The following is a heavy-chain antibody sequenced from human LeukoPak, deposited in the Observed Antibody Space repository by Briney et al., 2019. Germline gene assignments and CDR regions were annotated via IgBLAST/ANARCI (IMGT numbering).Heavy chain of an antibody. V-gene: IGHV4-59*08. J-gene: IGHJ5*02. CDR2: IYYSGST. CDR3: ARHFNQGFDP. Sequence: SETLSLTCTVTGGSISSYYWSWIRQPPGKGLEWIRFIYYSGSTNHNPSRKSRVTTSVDTSKTQLSLKLSSVTAADTAVYYCARHFNQGFDPCGQGTLVTVSS. CDR1: GGSISSYY.